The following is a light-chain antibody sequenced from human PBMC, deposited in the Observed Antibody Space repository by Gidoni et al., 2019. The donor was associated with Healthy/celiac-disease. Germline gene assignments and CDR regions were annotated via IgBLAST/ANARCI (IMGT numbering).Light chain of an antibody. CDR3: GTWDSSLSAVV. CDR1: SSNIGNNY. J-gene: IGLJ2*01. V-gene: IGLV1-51*01. CDR2: DNN. Sequence: QPVLTPPPSVSAAPGQKVTISCSGSSSNIGNNYVSWYQQLPGTAPKLLIYDNNKRPSGIPDRFSGSKSGTSATLGITGLQTGDEADYYCGTWDSSLSAVVFGGGTKLTVL.